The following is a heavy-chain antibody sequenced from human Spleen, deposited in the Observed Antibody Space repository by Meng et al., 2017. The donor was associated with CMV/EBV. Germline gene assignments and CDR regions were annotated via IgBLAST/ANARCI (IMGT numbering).Heavy chain of an antibody. CDR3: ARQHGPREDWFDS. CDR1: GGSISSGDYY. J-gene: IGHJ5*01. D-gene: IGHD2-21*01. Sequence: SETLSLTCTVSGGSISSGDYYWSWIRQPPGKGREWIGYISSSGNTYYIPYLKSRLTISLDKSKNQFSLRLDSVTAADTAVYYCARQHGPREDWFDSWGQGTQVTVSS. CDR2: ISSSGNT. V-gene: IGHV4-30-4*08.